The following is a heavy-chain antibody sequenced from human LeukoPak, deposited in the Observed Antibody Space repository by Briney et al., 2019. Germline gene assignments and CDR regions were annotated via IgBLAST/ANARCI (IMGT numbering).Heavy chain of an antibody. Sequence: PSETLSLTCTVSGVSISSYYWSWIRQPPGKGLEWIGYIYYSGSTNYNPSLKSRVTISVDTSKNQFSLKLSSVTAADTAVYYCARPAVAASGDYYYMVVWGKGTSVTVSS. CDR1: GVSISSYY. CDR3: ARPAVAASGDYYYMVV. V-gene: IGHV4-59*08. CDR2: IYYSGST. J-gene: IGHJ6*03. D-gene: IGHD6-19*01.